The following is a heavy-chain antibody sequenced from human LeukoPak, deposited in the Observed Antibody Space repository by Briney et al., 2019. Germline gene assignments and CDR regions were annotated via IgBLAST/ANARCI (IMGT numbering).Heavy chain of an antibody. CDR1: GGSISSSNW. CDR2: IYHSGST. CDR3: ARFRSVVVTAVDY. D-gene: IGHD2-21*02. J-gene: IGHJ4*02. Sequence: TSGTLSLTCAVSGGSISSSNWWSWVRQPPGKGLEWIGEIYHSGSTNYNPSLKSRVTISVDTSKNQFSLKLSSVTAADTAVYYCARFRSVVVTAVDYWGQGTLVTVSS. V-gene: IGHV4-4*02.